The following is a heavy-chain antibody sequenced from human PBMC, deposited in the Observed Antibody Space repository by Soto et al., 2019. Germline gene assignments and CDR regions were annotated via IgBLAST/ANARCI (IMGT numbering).Heavy chain of an antibody. V-gene: IGHV4-34*01. CDR2: INHSGST. D-gene: IGHD3-10*01. CDR1: GGSFSGYY. Sequence: PSETLSLTCAVYGGSFSGYYWTWIRQPPGTGLEWIGEINHSGSTNYNPSLKSRVTISVDTSKNQFSLKLTSVTAADTAVYYCARQGFGQLHGLVDVWGPGTTVTVSS. J-gene: IGHJ6*02. CDR3: ARQGFGQLHGLVDV.